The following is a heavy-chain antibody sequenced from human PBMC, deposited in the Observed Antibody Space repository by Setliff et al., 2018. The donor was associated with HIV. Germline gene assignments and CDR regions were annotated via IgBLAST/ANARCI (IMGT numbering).Heavy chain of an antibody. CDR3: ARRAVAVDYFDY. Sequence: SQTLSLTCAISGDSVSSNSAAWNWIRQSPSRGLEWLGRTYYRSKWYNDYAVSVKSRITINPDTSKNQFSLKLSSVTAADTAVHYCARRAVAVDYFDYWGQGTLVTVSS. V-gene: IGHV6-1*01. CDR2: TYYRSKWYN. D-gene: IGHD6-19*01. CDR1: GDSVSSNSAA. J-gene: IGHJ4*02.